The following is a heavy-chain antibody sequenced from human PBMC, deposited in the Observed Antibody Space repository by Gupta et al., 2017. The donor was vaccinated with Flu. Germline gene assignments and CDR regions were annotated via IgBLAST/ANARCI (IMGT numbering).Heavy chain of an antibody. V-gene: IGHV1-69-2*01. CDR3: ASSPPSYDSSGYYYAPSDY. CDR2: VDPEDGET. Sequence: EVQLVQSGAEVKKPGATVKISCKVSGYTFTDYYMHWVQQAPGKGLEWMGLVDPEDGETIYAEKFQGRVTITADTSTDTAYMELSSLRSEDTAVYYCASSPPSYDSSGYYYAPSDYWGQGTLVTVSS. CDR1: GYTFTDYY. D-gene: IGHD3-22*01. J-gene: IGHJ4*02.